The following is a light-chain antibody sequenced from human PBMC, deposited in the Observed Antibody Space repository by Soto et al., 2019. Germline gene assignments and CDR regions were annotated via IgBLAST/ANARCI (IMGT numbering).Light chain of an antibody. CDR1: SSDVGSSNL. J-gene: IGLJ3*02. Sequence: QSALTQPASVSGSPGQSITISCTGTSSDVGSSNLVSWYQQHPGKAPKLMIYEGSKRPSGVSDRFSGSKTGNTASRTISGLQAEDEGDYYCCSYAGSSTWVFGGGTKLTVL. V-gene: IGLV2-23*01. CDR2: EGS. CDR3: CSYAGSSTWV.